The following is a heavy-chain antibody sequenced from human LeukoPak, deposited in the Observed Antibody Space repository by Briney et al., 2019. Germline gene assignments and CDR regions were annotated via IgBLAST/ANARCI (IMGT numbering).Heavy chain of an antibody. D-gene: IGHD1-20*01. CDR3: ARDPHPRISETGGVNWFDP. CDR2: INPNSGGT. Sequence: ASVKVSCKASGYTFTGYFMHWVRQAPGQGLEWMGWINPNSGGTDSAQKFQGRVTMTRDTSISTAYMELSRLRSDDTAVYYCARDPHPRISETGGVNWFDPWGQGTLVTVSS. V-gene: IGHV1-2*02. CDR1: GYTFTGYF. J-gene: IGHJ5*02.